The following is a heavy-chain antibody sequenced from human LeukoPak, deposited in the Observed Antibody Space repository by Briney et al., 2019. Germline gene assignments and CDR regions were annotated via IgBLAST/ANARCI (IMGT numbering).Heavy chain of an antibody. J-gene: IGHJ4*02. CDR2: ISASSRHK. CDR3: ERTAIFAAGYYIDY. V-gene: IGHV3-21*01. D-gene: IGHD3-3*01. CDR1: GFTFSSYT. Sequence: GGSLRLSCAASGFTFSSYTMNWVRQAPGKGLEWVSSISASSRHKYYADSAKGRYTISRDNAKNSLYLQMNRLRAEDTAVYDCERTAIFAAGYYIDYTGQGTLFSVSS.